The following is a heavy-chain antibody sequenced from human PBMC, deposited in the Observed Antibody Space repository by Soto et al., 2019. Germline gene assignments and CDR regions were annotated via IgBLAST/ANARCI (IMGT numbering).Heavy chain of an antibody. CDR3: AQDIATLPLIAATSSGYFDY. V-gene: IGHV3-9*01. J-gene: IGHJ4*02. D-gene: IGHD6-13*01. Sequence: EVQLVESGGGLVQPGRSLRLSCAASGFTFDDYAMHWVRQAPGKGLEWVSGISWNSGSIGYADSVKGRFTISRDNAKNSLYLQMNSRRAEDTALYYCAQDIATLPLIAATSSGYFDYWGQGTLVTVSS. CDR1: GFTFDDYA. CDR2: ISWNSGSI.